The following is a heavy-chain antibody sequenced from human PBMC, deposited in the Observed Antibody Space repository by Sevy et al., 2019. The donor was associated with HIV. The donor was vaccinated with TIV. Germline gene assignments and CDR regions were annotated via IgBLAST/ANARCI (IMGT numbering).Heavy chain of an antibody. V-gene: IGHV1-69*13. CDR3: AGEQYSSSWYSVRDWFDP. CDR1: GGTFSSYA. CDR2: IIPIFGTA. J-gene: IGHJ5*02. D-gene: IGHD6-13*01. Sequence: ASVKVSCKASGGTFSSYAISWVRQAPGQGLEWMGGIIPIFGTANYAQKFQGRVTITADESTSTAYMELSSLRSEDTAVYYCAGEQYSSSWYSVRDWFDPWGQGTLVTVSS.